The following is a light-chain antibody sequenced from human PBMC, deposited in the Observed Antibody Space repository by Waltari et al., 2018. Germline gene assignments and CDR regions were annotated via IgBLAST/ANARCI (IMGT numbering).Light chain of an antibody. CDR2: GAS. V-gene: IGKV3-20*01. Sequence: EIVLTQSPGTLSLSPGERATLSCRASQSVSSSYLAWYQQKPGQAPRLLIYGASSRATGIPDRFSGSGSGTDFTLTINRLGPEDFAVYYCQQYATSPYTFGQGTKLEI. J-gene: IGKJ2*01. CDR3: QQYATSPYT. CDR1: QSVSSSY.